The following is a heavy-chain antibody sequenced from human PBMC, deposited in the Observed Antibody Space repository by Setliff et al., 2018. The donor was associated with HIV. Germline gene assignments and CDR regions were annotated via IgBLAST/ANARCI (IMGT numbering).Heavy chain of an antibody. CDR2: ISAYNGDT. V-gene: IGHV1-18*01. D-gene: IGHD2-15*01. Sequence: ASSEGPCKASGYTLISYGITWVRQAPGQGLEWMGWISAYNGDTKYAQRLQGRVIMTTDTSTNTAYMELRNLRSDDTAIYYCARVDEYCSGISCYSGGEIDYWGQGTLVTVSS. CDR1: GYTLISYG. CDR3: ARVDEYCSGISCYSGGEIDY. J-gene: IGHJ4*02.